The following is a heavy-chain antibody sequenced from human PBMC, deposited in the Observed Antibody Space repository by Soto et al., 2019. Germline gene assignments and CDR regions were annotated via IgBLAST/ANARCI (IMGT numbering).Heavy chain of an antibody. J-gene: IGHJ6*02. CDR3: ARAGHGDYWAWNGMDV. CDR2: MNPNSGNT. D-gene: IGHD4-17*01. V-gene: IGHV1-8*01. CDR1: GYTFTSYD. Sequence: QVQLVQSGAEVKKPGASVKVSCKASGYTFTSYDINWVRQATGQGLEWMGWMNPNSGNTGYAQKFQGRVTKTRNTSRSTADMELSSLRSEDTAVYYCARAGHGDYWAWNGMDVWGQGTTVTVSS.